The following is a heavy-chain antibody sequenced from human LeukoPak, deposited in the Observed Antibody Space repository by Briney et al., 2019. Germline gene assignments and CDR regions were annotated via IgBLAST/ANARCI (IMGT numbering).Heavy chain of an antibody. D-gene: IGHD2-2*01. J-gene: IGHJ4*02. CDR2: ISGSGGST. CDR3: ATIVVPAASYYFDY. V-gene: IGHV3-23*01. CDR1: GFTFSSYA. Sequence: GGSLRLSCAASGFTFSSYAMSWVRQAPGKGLEWVLAISGSGGSTYYADSVKGRFTISRDNSKNTLYLQMNSLRAEDTAVYYCATIVVPAASYYFDYWGQGTLVTVSS.